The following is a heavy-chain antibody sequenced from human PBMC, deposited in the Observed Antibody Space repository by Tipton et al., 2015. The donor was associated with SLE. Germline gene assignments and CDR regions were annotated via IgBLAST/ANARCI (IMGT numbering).Heavy chain of an antibody. Sequence: TLSLTCTVSGGSISSGDYVWNWIRQPAGKGLEWIGEINHSGSTNYNPSLKSRVTISFDTSKNQLSLKLSSVTAADTAVYYCARPGNYFDSSGHHDAFDVWGQGTMVTVSS. CDR2: INHSGST. D-gene: IGHD3-22*01. J-gene: IGHJ3*01. V-gene: IGHV4-61*09. CDR1: GGSISSGDYV. CDR3: ARPGNYFDSSGHHDAFDV.